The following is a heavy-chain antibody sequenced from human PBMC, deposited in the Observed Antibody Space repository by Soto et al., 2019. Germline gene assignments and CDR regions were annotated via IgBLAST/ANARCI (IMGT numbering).Heavy chain of an antibody. V-gene: IGHV3-64*01. D-gene: IGHD6-6*01. CDR1: GFTLSGYA. Sequence: LRLSCAASGFTLSGYAMDWVRQAPGKGLEYVSGISSNGVGTYYANSVQGRFTISRDNSKNTVYLQMGSLRPEDMAVYYCARRARPDFYYMDVWGKGTSVTVSS. J-gene: IGHJ6*03. CDR3: ARRARPDFYYMDV. CDR2: ISSNGVGT.